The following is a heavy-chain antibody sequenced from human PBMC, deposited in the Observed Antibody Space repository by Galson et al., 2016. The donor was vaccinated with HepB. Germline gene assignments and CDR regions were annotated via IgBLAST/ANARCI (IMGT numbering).Heavy chain of an antibody. D-gene: IGHD2-21*02. CDR1: GFTFSSYA. CDR2: ISGTGGSI. Sequence: SLRLSCAASGFTFSSYAMTWVRQAPGKGLEWVSTISGTGGSIDYADSVKGRFTISRDNSNNTLYLQMNSLRAEDTAVYYCAKNRVTPAGYFDYWGQGTLVTVSS. CDR3: AKNRVTPAGYFDY. J-gene: IGHJ4*02. V-gene: IGHV3-23*01.